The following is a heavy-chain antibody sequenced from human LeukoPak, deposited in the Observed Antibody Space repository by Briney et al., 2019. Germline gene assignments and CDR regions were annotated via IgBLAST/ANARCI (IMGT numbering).Heavy chain of an antibody. CDR2: INAGNGNT. J-gene: IGHJ6*03. D-gene: IGHD5-24*01. CDR3: ARDEMATIGDYYYYMDV. V-gene: IGHV1-3*03. Sequence: GASVKVSCKASGYTFTSYAMHWVRQAPGERVGWMGWINAGNGNTKYTQEFQGRVTITRNTSASTAYMELSSLRSEDTAVYYCARDEMATIGDYYYYMDVWGKGTTVTVSS. CDR1: GYTFTSYA.